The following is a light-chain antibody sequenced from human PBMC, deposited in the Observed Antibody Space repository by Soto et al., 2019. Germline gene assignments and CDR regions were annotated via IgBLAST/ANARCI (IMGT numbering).Light chain of an antibody. Sequence: DIQMTQSPSSLSASVGDRVTITCRTSQSISIYLNWYQQIPGKAPKLLIYKASSLESGVPSRFSGSGSGTEFTLTISSLQPDDFATYYCQQGRTFGQGTKVEIK. V-gene: IGKV1-5*03. CDR3: QQGRT. J-gene: IGKJ1*01. CDR1: QSISIY. CDR2: KAS.